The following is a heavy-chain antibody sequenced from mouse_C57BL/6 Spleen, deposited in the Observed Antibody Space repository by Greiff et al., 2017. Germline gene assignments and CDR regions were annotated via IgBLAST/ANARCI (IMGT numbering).Heavy chain of an antibody. Sequence: VQLQESGAELVKPGASVKMSCKASGYTFTTYPIEWMKQNHGKSLEWIGNFHPYNDDTKYNEKFKGKATLTVEKSSSTVYLELSRLTSDDSAVYYCARGRFHEDFYYAMDYWGQGTSVTVSS. CDR3: ARGRFHEDFYYAMDY. CDR2: FHPYNDDT. V-gene: IGHV1-47*01. CDR1: GYTFTTYP. J-gene: IGHJ4*01. D-gene: IGHD1-2*01.